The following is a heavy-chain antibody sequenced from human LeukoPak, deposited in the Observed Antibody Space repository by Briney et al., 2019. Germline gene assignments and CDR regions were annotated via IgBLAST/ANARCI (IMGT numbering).Heavy chain of an antibody. D-gene: IGHD2-2*01. CDR3: TRISYSLPMVF. J-gene: IGHJ1*01. CDR2: IKQDGINQ. Sequence: PGGSLRLSCAASGYSFSSYWMSWVRHAPGKGLEWVANIKQDGINQQHVDSVKGRFTISRDNAKNSLYLQMTSLRAEDTAVYVGTRISYSLPMVFWGKGTLVTVSP. CDR1: GYSFSSYW. V-gene: IGHV3-7*01.